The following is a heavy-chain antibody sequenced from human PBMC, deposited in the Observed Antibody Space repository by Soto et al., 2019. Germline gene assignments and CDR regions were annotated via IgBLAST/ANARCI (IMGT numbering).Heavy chain of an antibody. Sequence: PSETLSLTCTVSDGSISSTSYYWGWIRQPPGKGLEWIGSIYYSGSTYHNPSLKSRVTISVDTSKNQFSLKLSSVTAADTAVYYCARHGGDYGEDVRGQGTTVTVSS. V-gene: IGHV4-39*01. J-gene: IGHJ6*02. CDR1: DGSISSTSYY. CDR2: IYYSGST. CDR3: ARHGGDYGEDV. D-gene: IGHD3-3*01.